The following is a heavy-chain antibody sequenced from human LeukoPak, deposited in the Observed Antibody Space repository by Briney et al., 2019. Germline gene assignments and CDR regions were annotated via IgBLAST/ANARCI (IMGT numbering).Heavy chain of an antibody. CDR3: ARGRDCSRWSFGNWFDP. CDR1: GYTFTSYD. D-gene: IGHD6-13*01. CDR2: MNPNSGNT. V-gene: IGHV1-8*01. J-gene: IGHJ5*02. Sequence: ASVKVSCKASGYTFTSYDINWVRQATGQGLEWMGWMNPNSGNTGYAQKFQGRVTMTRNTPLSTAYMELSSLRSEDTAVYYCARGRDCSRWSFGNWFDPRGQGTLVTVSS.